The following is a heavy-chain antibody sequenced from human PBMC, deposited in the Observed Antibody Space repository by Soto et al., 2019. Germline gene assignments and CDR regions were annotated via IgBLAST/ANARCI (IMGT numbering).Heavy chain of an antibody. CDR2: INPNSGDT. V-gene: IGHV1-2*04. Sequence: ASVKVSCKASGYIFTGYYMHWVRQAPGQGLEWMGWINPNSGDTNYTQKFQGWVTMTRDTSISTAYMELSRLRSDDTAVYYCATSRISIAVAGEAEYYFDYWGQGTLVTVSS. CDR1: GYIFTGYY. J-gene: IGHJ4*02. CDR3: ATSRISIAVAGEAEYYFDY. D-gene: IGHD6-19*01.